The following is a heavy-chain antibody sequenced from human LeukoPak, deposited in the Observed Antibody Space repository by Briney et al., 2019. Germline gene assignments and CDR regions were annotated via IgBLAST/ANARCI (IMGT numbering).Heavy chain of an antibody. CDR3: ARDSGGSGQSYYYGMDV. V-gene: IGHV3-30*02. Sequence: GGSLRLSCAASGFTFSSYGMHWVRQAPGKGLEWVAFIRYDGSNKYYADSVKGRFTISRDNSKNTLYLQMNSLRAEDTAVYYCARDSGGSGQSYYYGMDVWGQGTTVTVSS. D-gene: IGHD3-10*01. CDR1: GFTFSSYG. CDR2: IRYDGSNK. J-gene: IGHJ6*02.